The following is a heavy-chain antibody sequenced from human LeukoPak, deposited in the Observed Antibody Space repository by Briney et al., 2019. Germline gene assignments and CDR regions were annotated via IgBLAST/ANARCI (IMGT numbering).Heavy chain of an antibody. V-gene: IGHV4-30-4*08. CDR2: IYYSGST. J-gene: IGHJ5*02. CDR3: ARGGYCSSTSCYPFYWFDP. D-gene: IGHD2-2*01. CDR1: GGSISSGDYY. Sequence: SETLSLTCTVSGGSISSGDYYWSWIRQPPGKGLEWIGYIYYSGSTYYNPSLKSRVTISVDTSKNQFSLKLSSVTAADTAVYYCARGGYCSSTSCYPFYWFDPWGQGTLVTASS.